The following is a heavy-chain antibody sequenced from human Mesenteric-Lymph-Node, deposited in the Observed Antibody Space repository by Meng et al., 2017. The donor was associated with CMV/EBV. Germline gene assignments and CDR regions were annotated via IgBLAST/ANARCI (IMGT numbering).Heavy chain of an antibody. CDR3: ARRGSYQRGYFDY. D-gene: IGHD1-26*01. CDR1: GFTFSTYW. J-gene: IGHJ4*02. V-gene: IGHV3-7*01. Sequence: GSLKISCAASGFTFSTYWMSWVRQAPGKGPEWVASIKEDGSEKYYVDSVEGRFTISRDNAKNSLYLRMNSLRAEDTAVYYCARRGSYQRGYFDYWGQGTLVTVSS. CDR2: IKEDGSEK.